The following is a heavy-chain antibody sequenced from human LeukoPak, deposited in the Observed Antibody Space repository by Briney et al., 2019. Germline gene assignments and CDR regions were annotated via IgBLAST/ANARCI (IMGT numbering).Heavy chain of an antibody. Sequence: SETLSLTCAVYGGSFSGYYWSWIRQPPGKGLEWIGEINHSGSTNYNPSLKSRVTISVDTSKNQFSLKLSSVTAADTAVYYCARGKDCSSTSCYGGYYFDYWGQGALVTVSS. D-gene: IGHD2-2*01. V-gene: IGHV4-34*01. CDR1: GGSFSGYY. J-gene: IGHJ4*02. CDR3: ARGKDCSSTSCYGGYYFDY. CDR2: INHSGST.